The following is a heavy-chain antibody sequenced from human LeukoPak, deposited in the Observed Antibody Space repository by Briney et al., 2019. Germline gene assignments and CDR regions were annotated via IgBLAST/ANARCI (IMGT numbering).Heavy chain of an antibody. V-gene: IGHV1-2*06. Sequence: ASVKVSCKASGYTFTGYYIHWVRQAPGQGLEWMGRINPNSGGTNYAQRFQGRVTLTRDTSISTAYMELSRLTSDDTAIYYCAREGGDGYNYGDFDYWGQGTLVTVSS. D-gene: IGHD5-24*01. J-gene: IGHJ4*02. CDR1: GYTFTGYY. CDR2: INPNSGGT. CDR3: AREGGDGYNYGDFDY.